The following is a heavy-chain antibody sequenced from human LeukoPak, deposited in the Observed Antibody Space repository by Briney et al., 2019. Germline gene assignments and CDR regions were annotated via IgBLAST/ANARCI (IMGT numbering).Heavy chain of an antibody. CDR2: ITHSGST. V-gene: IGHV4-34*01. CDR3: ARAREIVGIDY. D-gene: IGHD5-12*01. J-gene: IGHJ4*02. Sequence: SETLSLTCAVYGGSFSGYYWSWIRQPPGKGLEWIGEITHSGSTNYNPSLKSRFTISVDTSKNQFSLRMRSVTAADTAMYFCARAREIVGIDYWSQGTLVTVSS. CDR1: GGSFSGYY.